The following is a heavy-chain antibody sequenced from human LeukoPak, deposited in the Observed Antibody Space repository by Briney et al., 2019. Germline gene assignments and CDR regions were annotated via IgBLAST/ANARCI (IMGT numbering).Heavy chain of an antibody. Sequence: PSETLSLTCAVYGGSFSGYYWSWIRQPPGKGLEWIGEINHSGSTNYNPSLKSRVTISVDTSKNQFSLKLSSVTAADTAVYYCARHRINYYDSSGYYYFDYWGQGTLVTVSS. CDR2: INHSGST. J-gene: IGHJ4*02. CDR1: GGSFSGYY. D-gene: IGHD3-22*01. V-gene: IGHV4-34*01. CDR3: ARHRINYYDSSGYYYFDY.